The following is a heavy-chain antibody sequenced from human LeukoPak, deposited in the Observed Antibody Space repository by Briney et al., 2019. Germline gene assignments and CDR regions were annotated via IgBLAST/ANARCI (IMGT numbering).Heavy chain of an antibody. CDR2: IYSGGST. J-gene: IGHJ3*02. D-gene: IGHD2-15*01. Sequence: GGSLRLSCAAPGFTFSSYGMHWVRQAPGKGLEWVSVIYSGGSTYYADSVKGRFTISRDNSKNTLYLQMNSLRAEDTAVYYCAREAASGNDAFDIWGQGTMVTVSS. CDR3: AREAASGNDAFDI. V-gene: IGHV3-66*01. CDR1: GFTFSSYG.